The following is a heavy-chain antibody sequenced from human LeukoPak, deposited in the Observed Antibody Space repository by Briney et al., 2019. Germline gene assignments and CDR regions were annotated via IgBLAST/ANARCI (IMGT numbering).Heavy chain of an antibody. V-gene: IGHV5-51*01. CDR3: ARLPYSNNWHYFDF. D-gene: IGHD6-13*01. CDR2: IFPGDSDV. J-gene: IGHJ4*02. Sequence: GESLKISCKGSGSSFNNYWIGWVRQMPGKGLECMGIIFPGDSDVRYSPSFQGQVTISVDKSITTAYLHWSSLKASDTAIYYCARLPYSNNWHYFDFWGQGTLVTVSS. CDR1: GSSFNNYW.